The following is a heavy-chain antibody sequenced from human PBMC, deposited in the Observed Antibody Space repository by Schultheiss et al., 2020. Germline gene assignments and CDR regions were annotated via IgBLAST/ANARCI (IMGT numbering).Heavy chain of an antibody. CDR2: IYSSGST. V-gene: IGHV4-61*01. J-gene: IGHJ4*02. Sequence: SETLSLTCTVSGGSVSSGSYYWSWIRQPPGKRLEWIGYIYSSGSTNYNPSLKSRVTISVDTSKNQFSLRLSSVTAADTAVYYCARAPLLSEYYFDYWGQGTLVTVYS. D-gene: IGHD1-26*01. CDR3: ARAPLLSEYYFDY. CDR1: GGSVSSGSYY.